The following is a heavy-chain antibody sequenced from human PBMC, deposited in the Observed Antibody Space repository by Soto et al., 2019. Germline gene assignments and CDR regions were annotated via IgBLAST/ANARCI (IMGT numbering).Heavy chain of an antibody. J-gene: IGHJ6*02. D-gene: IGHD3-9*01. CDR2: IIPIFGTA. Sequence: GASVKVSCKASGGTFSSYAISWVRQAPGQGLEWMGGIIPIFGTANYAQKFQGRVTITADESTSTAYMELSSLRSEDTAVYYCARVHYDILTGYYNYYYYGMDVWGQGTTVTVSS. CDR3: ARVHYDILTGYYNYYYYGMDV. V-gene: IGHV1-69*13. CDR1: GGTFSSYA.